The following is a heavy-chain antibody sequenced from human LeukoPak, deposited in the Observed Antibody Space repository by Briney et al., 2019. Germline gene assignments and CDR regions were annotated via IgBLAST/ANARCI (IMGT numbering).Heavy chain of an antibody. CDR3: ARPYCSGTSCYAYFDS. CDR2: ISSDGSST. CDR1: GFTFSTYW. V-gene: IGHV3-74*01. J-gene: IGHJ4*02. Sequence: GGSLRLSCAASGFTFSTYWMHWVRQAPGKGPVWVSRISSDGSSTTYADSVKGRFTISRDNAKNTLYLQMNSLTAEGTAVYHCARPYCSGTSCYAYFDSWGRGTLVTVSS. D-gene: IGHD2-2*01.